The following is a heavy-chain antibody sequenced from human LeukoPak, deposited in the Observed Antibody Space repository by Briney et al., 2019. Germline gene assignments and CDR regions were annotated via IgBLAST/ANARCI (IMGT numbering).Heavy chain of an antibody. V-gene: IGHV3-53*01. CDR3: ARGLTESYRCFDY. CDR1: GFTVSSNY. Sequence: PGGSLRLSCAASGFTVSSNYMSWVRQAPGKGLEWVSVIYSGGSTYYTDSVKGRFTISRDNSKNTLYLQMNSLRAEDTAVYYCARGLTESYRCFDYWGQGTLVTVSS. CDR2: IYSGGST. D-gene: IGHD3-10*01. J-gene: IGHJ4*02.